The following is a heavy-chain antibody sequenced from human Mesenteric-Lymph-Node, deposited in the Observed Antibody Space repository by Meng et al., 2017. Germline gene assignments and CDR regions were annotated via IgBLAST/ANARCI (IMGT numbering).Heavy chain of an antibody. J-gene: IGHJ4*02. CDR2: ISSSSSYI. V-gene: IGHV3-21*01. CDR3: ARGPTPRTVAATRTFDY. CDR1: GFTFSSYG. Sequence: GESLKISCAASGFTFSSYGMHWVRQAPGKGLEWVSSISSSSSYIYYADSVKGRFTISRDNAKNSLYLQMNSLRAEDTAVYYCARGPTPRTVAATRTFDYWGQGTLVTVSS. D-gene: IGHD2-15*01.